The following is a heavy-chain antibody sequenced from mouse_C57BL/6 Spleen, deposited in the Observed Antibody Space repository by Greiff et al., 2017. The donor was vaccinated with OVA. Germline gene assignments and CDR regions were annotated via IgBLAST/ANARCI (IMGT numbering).Heavy chain of an antibody. CDR2: IDPSDSYT. CDR3: ARGVLRVYAMDY. V-gene: IGHV1-69*01. Sequence: VQLQQPGAELVMPGASVKLSCKASGYTFTSYWMHWVKQRPGQGLEWIGEIDPSDSYTNYNQKFKGKSTLTVDKSSSTAYMQLSSLTSEDSAVYYCARGVLRVYAMDYWGQGTSVTVSS. CDR1: GYTFTSYW. J-gene: IGHJ4*01. D-gene: IGHD1-1*01.